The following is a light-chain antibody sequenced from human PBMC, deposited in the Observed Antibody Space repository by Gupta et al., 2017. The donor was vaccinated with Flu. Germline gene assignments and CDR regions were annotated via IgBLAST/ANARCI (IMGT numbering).Light chain of an antibody. V-gene: IGLV3-1*01. CDR1: NLGNKY. CDR2: QDG. CDR3: QAWDRNTDYV. J-gene: IGLJ1*01. Sequence: GDNLGNKYACWYQQKSGQSPVLVIYQDGKRPSGIPERFSGSSSGNTATLTITGTQAVDEADYYCQAWDRNTDYVFGAGTKVTVL.